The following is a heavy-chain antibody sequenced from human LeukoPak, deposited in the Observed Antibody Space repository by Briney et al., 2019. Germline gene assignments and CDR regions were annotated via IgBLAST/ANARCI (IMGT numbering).Heavy chain of an antibody. CDR1: GGSFSDYP. J-gene: IGHJ3*01. CDR3: VRPDRIFGVPAAFDA. CDR2: IIPKYSAS. Sequence: SVKVSCKASGGSFSDYPINWARQAPGQGLEWLGGIIPKYSASNYAQAFQGRVTITADESTNTVYMEMSGLRPDDTAVYYCVRPDRIFGVPAAFDAWGQGTLVAVSS. D-gene: IGHD3-3*02. V-gene: IGHV1-69*13.